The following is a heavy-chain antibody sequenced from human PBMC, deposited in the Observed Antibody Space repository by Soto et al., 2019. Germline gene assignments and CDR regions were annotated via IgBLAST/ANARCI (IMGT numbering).Heavy chain of an antibody. Sequence: PSETLSLTCTVSGGSISSGDYYWIWIRQPPGKGLEWIGYIYYSGSTYYNPSLKSRVTISVDTSKNQFSLKLSSVTAADTAVYYCAREVPDVSSWYWFDPWGQGTLVTSPQ. J-gene: IGHJ5*02. CDR3: AREVPDVSSWYWFDP. CDR1: GGSISSGDYY. D-gene: IGHD6-13*01. V-gene: IGHV4-30-4*01. CDR2: IYYSGST.